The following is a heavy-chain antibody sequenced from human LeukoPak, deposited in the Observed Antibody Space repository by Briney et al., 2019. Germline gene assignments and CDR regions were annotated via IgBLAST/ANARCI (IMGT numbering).Heavy chain of an antibody. V-gene: IGHV5-51*01. J-gene: IGHJ3*02. CDR2: IYPGDSDT. CDR3: ARQANYYDSSGNTLDAFDI. D-gene: IGHD3-22*01. CDR1: GYSFTSYW. Sequence: GESLKISRKGSGYSFTSYWIGWVRQMPGKGLEWMGIIYPGDSDTRYSPPFQGQVTISADKSISTAYLQWSSLKASDTAMYYCARQANYYDSSGNTLDAFDIWGQGTVVTVSS.